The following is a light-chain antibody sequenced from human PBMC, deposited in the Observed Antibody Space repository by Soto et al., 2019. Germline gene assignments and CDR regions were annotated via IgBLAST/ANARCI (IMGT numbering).Light chain of an antibody. CDR2: DAS. V-gene: IGKV1-5*01. CDR3: QHYNSYSEA. CDR1: QTISSW. Sequence: DIQMTQSPSTLSGSVGDRVTITCRASQTISSWLAWYQQKPGKAPKLLIYDASSLESGVPSRFSGSGSGTDFTLTISSLQPEDFATYYCQHYNSYSEAFGQGTKVDI. J-gene: IGKJ1*01.